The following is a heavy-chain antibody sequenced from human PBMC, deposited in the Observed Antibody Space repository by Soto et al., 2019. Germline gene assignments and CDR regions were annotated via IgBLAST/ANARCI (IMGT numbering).Heavy chain of an antibody. D-gene: IGHD6-13*01. Sequence: SVKVSCKASGGTFSSYAIYWVRQAPGQGLDWMGGIIPIFGTPNYAQKFQGRVTITADESTSTAYMELSSLRSEDTAVYYCASDPVGYRSTYDAFDYWGQGTLVTVSS. CDR1: GGTFSSYA. V-gene: IGHV1-69*13. J-gene: IGHJ4*02. CDR2: IIPIFGTP. CDR3: ASDPVGYRSTYDAFDY.